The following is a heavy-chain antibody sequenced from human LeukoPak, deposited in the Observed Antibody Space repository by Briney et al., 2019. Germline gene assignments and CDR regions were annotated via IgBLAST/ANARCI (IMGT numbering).Heavy chain of an antibody. Sequence: PSETLSLTCTVSGGSISSSSYWWGWIRQPPGKGLEWIANIYYSGSTHYNPSLKSRVTISIEKSKNQFSLKLSSVTAADTAVYYCARLGPPCSSTSCYGAFDIWGQGTMVTVSS. CDR2: IYYSGST. CDR1: GGSISSSSYW. V-gene: IGHV4-39*01. CDR3: ARLGPPCSSTSCYGAFDI. J-gene: IGHJ3*02. D-gene: IGHD2-2*01.